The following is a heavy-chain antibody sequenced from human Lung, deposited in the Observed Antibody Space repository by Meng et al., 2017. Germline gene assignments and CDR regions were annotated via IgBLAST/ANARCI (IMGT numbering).Heavy chain of an antibody. D-gene: IGHD6-19*01. CDR2: IIDSGST. J-gene: IGHJ4*02. Sequence: QVQLQQWGAGLLKPSETLSLTCAVYGGSFSGYYWSWIRQPPGKGLEWIGEIIDSGSTNYNPSLKSRVTISADTSKNQFSLRVTSVTAADRAVYYCVRRTYSSGWYFDYWGQGTLVTVSS. V-gene: IGHV4-34*02. CDR3: VRRTYSSGWYFDY. CDR1: GGSFSGYY.